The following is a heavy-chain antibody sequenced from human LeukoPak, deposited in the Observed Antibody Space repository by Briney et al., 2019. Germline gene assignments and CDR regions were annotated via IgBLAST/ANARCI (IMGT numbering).Heavy chain of an antibody. CDR2: IIPIFGTA. CDR3: AKDSGWSDILTGSLMAFDI. V-gene: IGHV1-69*06. Sequence: GASVKVSCKASGGTFSSYAISWVRQAPGQGREWMGGIIPIFGTANYAQKFQGRVTITADKSTSTAYMELSSLRSEDTALYYCAKDSGWSDILTGSLMAFDIWGQGTMVTVSS. D-gene: IGHD3-9*01. CDR1: GGTFSSYA. J-gene: IGHJ3*02.